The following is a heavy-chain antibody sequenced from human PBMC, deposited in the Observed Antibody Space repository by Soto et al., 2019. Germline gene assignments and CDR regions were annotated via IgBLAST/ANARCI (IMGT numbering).Heavy chain of an antibody. CDR1: GGSISYYY. Sequence: LSLTCTVSGGSISYYYWNWIRQSPGKGLEWIGYIFYSGSTHYNPSLKSRVTISIDTSKNQFSLRLTSVTAADTAVYFCARGSPPSKYGLDVWGQGTTVTVSS. D-gene: IGHD6-13*01. CDR3: ARGSPPSKYGLDV. CDR2: IFYSGST. V-gene: IGHV4-59*01. J-gene: IGHJ6*02.